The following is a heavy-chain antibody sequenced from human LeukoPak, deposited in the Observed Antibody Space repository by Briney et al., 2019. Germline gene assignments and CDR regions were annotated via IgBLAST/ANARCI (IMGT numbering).Heavy chain of an antibody. CDR2: ISAYNGNT. V-gene: IGHV1-18*01. D-gene: IGHD3-22*01. CDR3: ARRDYDSSAYYSGFDY. J-gene: IGHJ4*02. CDR1: GYTFISYG. Sequence: ASVKVSCKASGYTFISYGISWVRQAPGQGLEWMGWISAYNGNTNYAQKLQGRVTMTTDTSTSTAYMELRSLRSGDTAVYYCARRDYDSSAYYSGFDYWGQGTLVTVSS.